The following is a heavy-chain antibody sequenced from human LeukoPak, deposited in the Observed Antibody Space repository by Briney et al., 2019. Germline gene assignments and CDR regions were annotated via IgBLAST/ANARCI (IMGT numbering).Heavy chain of an antibody. Sequence: PWGSLRLYCAASGFTFSSYEMNWLRQAPGKGLEWVSYISSSGSTIYYADSVKGRFTISRDNAKNSLYLQMNSLRAEDTAVYYCARDDYGGYYYYYGMDVWGQGTTVTVSS. D-gene: IGHD4-17*01. CDR3: ARDDYGGYYYYYGMDV. CDR1: GFTFSSYE. V-gene: IGHV3-48*03. J-gene: IGHJ6*02. CDR2: ISSSGSTI.